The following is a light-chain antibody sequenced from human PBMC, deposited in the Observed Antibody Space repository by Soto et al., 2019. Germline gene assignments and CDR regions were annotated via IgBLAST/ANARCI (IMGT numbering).Light chain of an antibody. Sequence: DIQMTQSPSSLSASVGDRVTITCRASQSVSNYLHWYQQKPGKAPNLLIYDASTLQSGVPSRFSGSGSGTEFTLTITSLQSEDFATYYCQHFNNYPQITFGGGTKVESK. CDR1: QSVSNY. CDR2: DAS. CDR3: QHFNNYPQIT. J-gene: IGKJ4*01. V-gene: IGKV1-9*01.